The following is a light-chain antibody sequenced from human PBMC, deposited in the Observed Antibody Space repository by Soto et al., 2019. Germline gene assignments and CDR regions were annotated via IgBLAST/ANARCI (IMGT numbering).Light chain of an antibody. CDR2: AAS. CDR1: QDIRNF. CDR3: QKYSSVPV. V-gene: IGKV1-27*01. Sequence: DIRMTQSPTSLSASVGDRVTITCRASQDIRNFVAWYQQKPGKAPKLLIYAASTLQSGVPSRFSGSGSGTDFTLTINSLQPEDVATYSCQKYSSVPVFGPGTKVDIK. J-gene: IGKJ3*01.